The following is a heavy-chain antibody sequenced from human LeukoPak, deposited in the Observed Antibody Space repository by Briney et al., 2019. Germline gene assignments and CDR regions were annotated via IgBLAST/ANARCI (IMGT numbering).Heavy chain of an antibody. J-gene: IGHJ6*02. CDR2: IKQDGSEK. D-gene: IGHD3-22*01. CDR1: GFTFSSYW. V-gene: IGHV3-7*01. Sequence: QPGGSLRLSCAASGFTFSSYWMSWVRQAPGKGLERVANIKQDGSEKYYVDSVKDRFTISRDNAKNSLYLQMNSLRAEDTAVYYCARDSFRYDSSSYYAIVRYYYYCMDVWGQGTRVTVSS. CDR3: ARDSFRYDSSSYYAIVRYYYYCMDV.